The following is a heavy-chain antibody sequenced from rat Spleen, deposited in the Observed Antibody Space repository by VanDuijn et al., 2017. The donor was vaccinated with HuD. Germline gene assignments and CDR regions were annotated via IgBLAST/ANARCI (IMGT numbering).Heavy chain of an antibody. Sequence: EVQLVESGGGLGQPGRSLKRSCVASGFTFNYYGMTWIRQAPGKGLEWVASITNASGGTHYPDSVKGRFTISRDIAKSTLYLQINDLRSEDTAPYYCPRGTYFRHWGQGLMVTVSS. CDR2: ITNASGGT. V-gene: IGHV5-31*01. CDR3: PRGTYFRH. J-gene: IGHJ2*01. CDR1: GFTFNYYG. D-gene: IGHD4-6*01.